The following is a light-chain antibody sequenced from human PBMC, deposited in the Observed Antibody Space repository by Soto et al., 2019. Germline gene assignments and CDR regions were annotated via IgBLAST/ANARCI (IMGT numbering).Light chain of an antibody. CDR2: WAS. CDR3: QQYYTSPPT. V-gene: IGKV4-1*01. CDR1: QSGCYTSNNRNY. J-gene: IGKJ2*01. Sequence: DIVLTQYPDSMAVSRVERATINCKSSQSGCYTSNNRNYIAWYHQRPGQPPKLLIYWASTRESGVPDRFSGSEAGTDFTLTISSLPAEDVGVYYCQQYYTSPPTFGQGTKLEIK.